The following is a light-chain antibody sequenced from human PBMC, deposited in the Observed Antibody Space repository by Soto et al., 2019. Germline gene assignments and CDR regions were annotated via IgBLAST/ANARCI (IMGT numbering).Light chain of an antibody. CDR3: QQYHNWPIT. J-gene: IGKJ5*01. CDR2: RAS. Sequence: ETVLMQSPATLSVSPGERAILSCRASQNIGGSVTWYQQRPGQAPRLLIYRASTRATDAPARFSGSGSGTEFTLTISSLQSEDMAVYSCQQYHNWPITFGQGTRLEIK. CDR1: QNIGGS. V-gene: IGKV3-15*01.